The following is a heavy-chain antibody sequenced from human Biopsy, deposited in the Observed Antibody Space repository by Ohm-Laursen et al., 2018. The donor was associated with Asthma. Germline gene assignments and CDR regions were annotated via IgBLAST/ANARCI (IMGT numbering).Heavy chain of an antibody. V-gene: IGHV1-69*13. D-gene: IGHD3-3*01. CDR2: LIPVLGTP. J-gene: IGHJ4*02. Sequence: VKISCKASGDSFSNYAISWVRQAPGQGLEWMGGLIPVLGTPDHAQMFEGRVTITADESTSTAYMELSRLRSDDTAVYYCARGRHYDFWSGYYIEYFDYWGQGTLVTVSS. CDR3: ARGRHYDFWSGYYIEYFDY. CDR1: GDSFSNYA.